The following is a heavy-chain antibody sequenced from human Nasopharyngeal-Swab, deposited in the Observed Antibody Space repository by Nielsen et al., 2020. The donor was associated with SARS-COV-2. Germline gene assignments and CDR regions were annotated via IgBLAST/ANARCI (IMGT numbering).Heavy chain of an antibody. Sequence: WIRQPPGKGLVWVPRINSDGSTTNYADSVKGRFTISRDNAKNTLYLQMNSLRPEDTAVYYCATTLRGNSDGRYWGQGTLVTVSS. CDR2: INSDGSTT. CDR3: ATTLRGNSDGRY. D-gene: IGHD5-18*01. V-gene: IGHV3-74*01. J-gene: IGHJ4*02.